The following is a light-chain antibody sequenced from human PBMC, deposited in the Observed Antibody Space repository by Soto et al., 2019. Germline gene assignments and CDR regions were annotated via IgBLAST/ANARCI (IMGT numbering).Light chain of an antibody. CDR2: GAS. CDR3: QQYGSLSWT. CDR1: QSVSSSY. V-gene: IGKV3-20*01. J-gene: IGKJ1*01. Sequence: IGLMHAPGTLSFSPGERATLSFGASQSVSSSYLSWYQQKPGQAPRLLIYGASSRATGIPDRFSGSGSGTDFTLTISRLEPEDFAVYYCQQYGSLSWTFGQGAKVDIK.